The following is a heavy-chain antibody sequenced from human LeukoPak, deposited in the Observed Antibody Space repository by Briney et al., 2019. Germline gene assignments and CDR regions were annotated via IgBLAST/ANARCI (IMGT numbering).Heavy chain of an antibody. CDR2: IYTGGNT. Sequence: GGSLRLSCAASGFTFSDYAMSWVRQAPGKGLEWVSTIYTGGNTYYAASVKGRFTISRDFSKNTVFLHMNSLRAEDTAMYYCARGDDSGYYDYFDYWGQGALVTVSS. J-gene: IGHJ4*02. CDR3: ARGDDSGYYDYFDY. CDR1: GFTFSDYA. D-gene: IGHD3-22*01. V-gene: IGHV3-23*05.